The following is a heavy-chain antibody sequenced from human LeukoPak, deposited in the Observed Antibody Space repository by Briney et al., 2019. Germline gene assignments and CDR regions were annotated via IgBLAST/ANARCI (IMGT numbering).Heavy chain of an antibody. D-gene: IGHD5-18*01. CDR2: IYTSGST. V-gene: IGHV4-4*07. CDR1: GGSISSYY. CDR3: ARDGVGGVQLWFTPFDY. Sequence: PSETLSLTCTVSGGSISSYYWSWIRQPAGEGLEWIGRIYTSGSTNYNPSLKSRVTISVDKSKNQFSLKLSSVTAADTAVYHCARDGVGGVQLWFTPFDYWGQGTLVTVSS. J-gene: IGHJ4*02.